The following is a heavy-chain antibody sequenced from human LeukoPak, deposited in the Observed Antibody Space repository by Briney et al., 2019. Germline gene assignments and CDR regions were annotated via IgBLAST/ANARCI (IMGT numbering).Heavy chain of an antibody. V-gene: IGHV3-30*03. Sequence: GGSLRLSCAASGFTFSSYGMHWVRQAPGKGLEWVAVISYDGSNKDYADSVKGRFTISRDNAKNSLYLQMNSLRAEDTAVYYCARDPNTTPPWYYYYGMDVWGQGTTVTVSS. CDR3: ARDPNTTPPWYYYYGMDV. CDR1: GFTFSSYG. D-gene: IGHD1-1*01. CDR2: ISYDGSNK. J-gene: IGHJ6*02.